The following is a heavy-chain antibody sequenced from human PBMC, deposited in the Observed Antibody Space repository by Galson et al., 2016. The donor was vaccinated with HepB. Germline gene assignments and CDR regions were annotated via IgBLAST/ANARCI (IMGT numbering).Heavy chain of an antibody. J-gene: IGHJ3*02. CDR3: ARDCSGGTCKSAGYVGYDVFDI. V-gene: IGHV4-4*02. CDR2: VYHSGTT. D-gene: IGHD2-15*01. Sequence: SETLSLTCTVSGGSISTTDWWSWVRQSPGKGLEWIGEVYHSGTTNYNPSLRSRATMSVDMSKNQFSLNLISVTAADTAVYYCARDCSGGTCKSAGYVGYDVFDIWGQGTTATVSS. CDR1: GGSISTTDW.